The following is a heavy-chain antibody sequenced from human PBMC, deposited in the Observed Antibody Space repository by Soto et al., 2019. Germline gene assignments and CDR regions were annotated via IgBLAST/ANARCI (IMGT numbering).Heavy chain of an antibody. J-gene: IGHJ6*02. Sequence: QVQLVQSGAEVKKPGSSVKVSCTASGGTFSSYAISWVRQAPGQGLEWMGGIIPIFGTANYAQKFQGRVTITADESTSTAYMELSSLRSEDTAVYYCARVQSEYDSSGYGVQYYYYGMDVWGQGTTVTVSS. D-gene: IGHD3-22*01. CDR3: ARVQSEYDSSGYGVQYYYYGMDV. CDR2: IIPIFGTA. V-gene: IGHV1-69*01. CDR1: GGTFSSYA.